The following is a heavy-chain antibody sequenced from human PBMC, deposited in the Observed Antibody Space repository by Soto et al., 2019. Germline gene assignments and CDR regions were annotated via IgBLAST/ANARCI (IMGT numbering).Heavy chain of an antibody. CDR3: ARMPYTGSNPPFDY. J-gene: IGHJ4*02. D-gene: IGHD1-26*01. V-gene: IGHV4-59*01. Sequence: KTSETLSLTCTVSGGSISRYYWSWIRQSPGMGLEMIGYVYYTGSTIYNPSLKSRVTISVDTSNNQFSLKLTSVTAADTAVYYCARMPYTGSNPPFDYWGRGILVTVSS. CDR1: GGSISRYY. CDR2: VYYTGST.